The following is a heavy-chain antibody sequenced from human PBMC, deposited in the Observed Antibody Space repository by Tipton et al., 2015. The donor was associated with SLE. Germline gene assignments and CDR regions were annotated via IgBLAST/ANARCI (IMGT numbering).Heavy chain of an antibody. D-gene: IGHD3-22*01. V-gene: IGHV4-34*01. J-gene: IGHJ5*02. CDR3: ATMVNYYDSRPDNWFDP. Sequence: TLSLTCTVSGGSISTYYWNWIRQPPGKGLEWIGEITYSGSTNYNPSLRSRVTISVDTSKNQFSLRLSSVTAADTAVYYCATMVNYYDSRPDNWFDPWGQGNLVTVSS. CDR1: GGSISTYY. CDR2: ITYSGST.